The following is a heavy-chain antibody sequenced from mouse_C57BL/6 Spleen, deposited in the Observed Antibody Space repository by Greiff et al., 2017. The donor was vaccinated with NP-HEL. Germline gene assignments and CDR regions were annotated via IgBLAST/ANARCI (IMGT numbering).Heavy chain of an antibody. CDR3: TTSRRNPPLLRYFGY. J-gene: IGHJ2*01. Sequence: VQLQQSGAELVRPGASVKLSCTASGFNIKDDYMHWVKQRPEQGLEWIGWIDPENGDTEYDSKFQGKATITADTSSNTAYLQLSSLTSEDTAVYYCTTSRRNPPLLRYFGYWGQGTTLTVSS. CDR1: GFNIKDDY. V-gene: IGHV14-4*01. D-gene: IGHD1-1*01. CDR2: IDPENGDT.